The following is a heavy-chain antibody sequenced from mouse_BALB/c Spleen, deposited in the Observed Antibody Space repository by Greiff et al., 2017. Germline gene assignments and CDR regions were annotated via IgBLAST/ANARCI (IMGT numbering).Heavy chain of an antibody. CDR2: IWAGGST. J-gene: IGHJ4*01. CDR3: ARDPYGNYAENYAMDY. CDR1: GFSLTSYG. D-gene: IGHD2-10*02. V-gene: IGHV2-9*02. Sequence: VQGVESGPGLVAPSQSLSITCTVSGFSLTSYGVHWVRQPPGKGLEWLGVIWAGGSTNYNSALMSRLSISKDNSKSQVFLKMNSLQTDDTAMYYCARDPYGNYAENYAMDYWGQGTSVTVSS.